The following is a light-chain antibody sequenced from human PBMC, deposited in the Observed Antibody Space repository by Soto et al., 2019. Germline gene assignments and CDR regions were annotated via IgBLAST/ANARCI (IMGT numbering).Light chain of an antibody. J-gene: IGKJ1*01. CDR2: TAS. CDR1: ESINNF. V-gene: IGKV1-5*01. CDR3: QQYNSYSQT. Sequence: DIQMTQSPSSLSASLGDRVTITCRASESINNFLNWYQQKPGKAPNLLIYTASNLQSGVPSRFSGSGSGTEFTLTISSLQPDDFATYYCQQYNSYSQTFGQGTKVDIK.